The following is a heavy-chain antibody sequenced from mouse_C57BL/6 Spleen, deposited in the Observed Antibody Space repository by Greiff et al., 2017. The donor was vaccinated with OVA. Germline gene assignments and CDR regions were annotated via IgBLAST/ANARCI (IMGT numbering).Heavy chain of an antibody. V-gene: IGHV5-6*01. Sequence: EVKVVESGGDLVKPGGSLKLSCAASGFTFSSYGMSWVRQTPDKRLEWVATISSGGSYTYYPDSVKGRFTISRDNAKNTLYLQMSSLKSEDTAMYYCAREVFDYWGQGTTLTVSS. CDR1: GFTFSSYG. CDR3: AREVFDY. CDR2: ISSGGSYT. J-gene: IGHJ2*01.